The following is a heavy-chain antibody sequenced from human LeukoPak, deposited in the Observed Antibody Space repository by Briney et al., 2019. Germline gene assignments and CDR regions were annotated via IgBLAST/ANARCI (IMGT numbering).Heavy chain of an antibody. D-gene: IGHD4-17*01. CDR3: ARQIYGDLYYFDY. J-gene: IGHJ4*02. V-gene: IGHV4-30-4*01. CDR1: GGSISNGDYY. CDR2: IYYSGSS. Sequence: SETLSLTCTVSGGSISNGDYYGICIRQPPGKALEWIEYIYYSGSSYYIPSLKSRVTMSVDTSKNQFSLRLSSVTAADTAVYYCARQIYGDLYYFDYWGQGTLVTVSS.